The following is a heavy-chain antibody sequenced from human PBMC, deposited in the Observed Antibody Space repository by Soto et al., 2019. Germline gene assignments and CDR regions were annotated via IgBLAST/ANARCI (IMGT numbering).Heavy chain of an antibody. D-gene: IGHD1-26*01. J-gene: IGHJ5*02. CDR1: GDSIRSYY. Sequence: PSETLSLTCTVSGDSIRSYYWSWIRQPPGKGLEWIGYISYSGYTSYNPSLKSRVTISIDTSKNQFSLKLTSVTAADTAVYYGAGCFSGRHRSRPSEQYPYDSWGRRSLVNV. CDR2: ISYSGYT. V-gene: IGHV4-59*01. CDR3: AGCFSGRHRSRPSEQYPYDS.